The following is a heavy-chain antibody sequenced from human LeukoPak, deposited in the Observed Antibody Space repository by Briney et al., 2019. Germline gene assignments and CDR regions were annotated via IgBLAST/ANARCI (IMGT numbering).Heavy chain of an antibody. CDR3: ARDTKFYDSSGYYYFDY. CDR1: GASVRSYY. CDR2: IQYSGIT. J-gene: IGHJ4*02. D-gene: IGHD3-22*01. V-gene: IGHV4-59*02. Sequence: SETLSLTCTVSGASVRSYYWSWIRQPPGRGLEWIGYIQYSGITNYSPSLESRVTMSLDTSKNQFSLKLTSVTAADTAVYYCARDTKFYDSSGYYYFDYWGQGSLVTVSS.